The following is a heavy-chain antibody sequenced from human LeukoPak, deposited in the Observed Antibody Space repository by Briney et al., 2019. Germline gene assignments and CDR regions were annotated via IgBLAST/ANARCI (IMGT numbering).Heavy chain of an antibody. CDR2: ISYDGSNK. CDR3: AKDRNRYCSGGSCYSVDY. Sequence: GGSLRLSCAASGFTFSSYGMHWVRQALGEGMAEVAGISYDGSNKYYADSVKGRFTISRDNSKNTLYLQMNSLRAEDTAVYYCAKDRNRYCSGGSCYSVDYWGQGTLVTVSS. V-gene: IGHV3-30*18. J-gene: IGHJ4*02. D-gene: IGHD2-15*01. CDR1: GFTFSSYG.